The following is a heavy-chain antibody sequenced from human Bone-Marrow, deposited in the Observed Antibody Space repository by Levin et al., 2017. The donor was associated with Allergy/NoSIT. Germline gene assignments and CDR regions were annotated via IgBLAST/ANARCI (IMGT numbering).Heavy chain of an antibody. CDR2: IKSKTDDGTT. V-gene: IGHV3-15*05. D-gene: IGHD5-24*01. CDR3: TTAGDDSFQY. Sequence: PGGSLRLSCAASGFTLSDVWISWVRQAPGKGLEWVGRIKSKTDDGTTDYAAPVKGRFTISRDDSKNMLYLQMNSLKVEDTSVYYCTTAGDDSFQYWGQGSPVTVSS. J-gene: IGHJ1*01. CDR1: GFTLSDVW.